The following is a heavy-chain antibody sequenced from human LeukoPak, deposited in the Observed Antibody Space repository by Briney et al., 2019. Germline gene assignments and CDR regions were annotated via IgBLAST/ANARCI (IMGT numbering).Heavy chain of an antibody. J-gene: IGHJ3*02. CDR1: GFTFSSYS. CDR2: ISSSSSTI. V-gene: IGHV3-48*01. CDR3: ARELREHGTFDI. D-gene: IGHD1-26*01. Sequence: PGGSLRLSCAASGFTFSSYSMNWVRQAPGKGLEWVSYISSSSSTIYYAASVEGRFSISRDTSKNTVYLQMNSLRAEDTAVYYCARELREHGTFDIWGQGTMVTVSS.